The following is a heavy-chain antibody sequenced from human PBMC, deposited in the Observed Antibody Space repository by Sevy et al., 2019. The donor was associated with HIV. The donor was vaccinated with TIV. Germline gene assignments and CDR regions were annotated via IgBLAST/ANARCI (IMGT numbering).Heavy chain of an antibody. CDR1: GFTFSSYS. V-gene: IGHV3-48*01. CDR3: ARDEHTYGDYDYLDH. J-gene: IGHJ4*02. D-gene: IGHD4-17*01. CDR2: ISSSSSAI. Sequence: GGSLRLSCAASGFTFSSYSMNWVRQAPGKGLEWVSYISSSSSAIYYADSVEGRFTISRDNAKNSLYLQMSSLRAEDTAVYYCARDEHTYGDYDYLDHWGQGTLVTVSS.